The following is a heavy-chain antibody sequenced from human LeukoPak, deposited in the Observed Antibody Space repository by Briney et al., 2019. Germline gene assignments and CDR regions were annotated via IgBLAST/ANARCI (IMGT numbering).Heavy chain of an antibody. Sequence: GGSLRLSCSASGFTFSSYAMSWVRQAPGKGLEWVSAISGSGGSTYYADSVKGRFTISRDNSKNTLYLQMNSLRAEDTAVYYCAKGGVGATTQDFDYWGQGTLVTVCS. CDR1: GFTFSSYA. CDR2: ISGSGGST. CDR3: AKGGVGATTQDFDY. V-gene: IGHV3-23*01. D-gene: IGHD1-26*01. J-gene: IGHJ4*02.